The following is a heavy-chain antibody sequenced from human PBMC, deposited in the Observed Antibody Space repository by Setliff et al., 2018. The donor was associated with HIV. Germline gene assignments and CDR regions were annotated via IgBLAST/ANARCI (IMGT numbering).Heavy chain of an antibody. CDR1: GGSSSSSSFY. V-gene: IGHV4-39*07. D-gene: IGHD1-26*01. CDR3: ARAAYSGTYVWEPATDL. J-gene: IGHJ2*01. Sequence: PSETLSLTCTVSGGSSSSSSFYWGWIRQPPGKGLEWIGSIYSTGSTRYNPSLESRLTILVDTSRNQFSLKLNSVTAADTAVYYCARAAYSGTYVWEPATDLWGRGTLVTVSS. CDR2: IYSTGST.